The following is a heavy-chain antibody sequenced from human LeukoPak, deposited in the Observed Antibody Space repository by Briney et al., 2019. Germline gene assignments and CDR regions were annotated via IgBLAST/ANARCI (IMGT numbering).Heavy chain of an antibody. CDR1: GGSISRGGYS. D-gene: IGHD3-10*01. V-gene: IGHV4-30-2*01. J-gene: IGHJ6*04. CDR2: IYHSGST. Sequence: SQTLSLTCAVSGGSISRGGYSWLWLPQPPGKGLEWFGYIYHSGSTYYNPSHKSRATISVDRSKNQFSLKLSSVTAADTAVYYCARVIQGYYGSGSYYNSTPYYNYDYGMDVWGKGTTVTVSS. CDR3: ARVIQGYYGSGSYYNSTPYYNYDYGMDV.